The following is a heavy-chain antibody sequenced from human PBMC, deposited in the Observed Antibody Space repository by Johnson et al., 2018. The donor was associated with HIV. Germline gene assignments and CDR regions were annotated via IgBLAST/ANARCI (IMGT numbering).Heavy chain of an antibody. CDR1: GFTFSGSA. CDR3: AKDLRVYTCDAFDI. Sequence: VQLVESGGGLVQPGGSLKLACAASGFTFSGSALHWVRQASGKGLEWIGHIRSKTNTYATEYAASVKGRFTISRDDSQNTAYLQMNSLKTEDTAVYYCAKDLRVYTCDAFDIWGQGTMVTVSS. D-gene: IGHD5/OR15-5a*01. V-gene: IGHV3-73*01. CDR2: IRSKTNTYAT. J-gene: IGHJ3*02.